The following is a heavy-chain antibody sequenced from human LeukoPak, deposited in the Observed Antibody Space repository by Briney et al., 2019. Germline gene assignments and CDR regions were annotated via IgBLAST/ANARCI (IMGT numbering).Heavy chain of an antibody. CDR2: IYYSGST. V-gene: IGHV4-61*01. J-gene: IGHJ4*02. CDR1: GGSVSSGSYY. D-gene: IGHD6-19*01. Sequence: SETLSLTCTVSGGSVSSGSYYWSWIRQPPGKGLEWIGYIYYSGSTNYNPSLKSRVTISVDTSKNQFSLKLSSVTAADTAVYYCARVVYGSGWSRVDYWGQGTLVTVSS. CDR3: ARVVYGSGWSRVDY.